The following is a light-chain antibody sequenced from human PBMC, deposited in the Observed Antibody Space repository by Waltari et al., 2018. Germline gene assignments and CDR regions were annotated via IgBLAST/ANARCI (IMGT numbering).Light chain of an antibody. Sequence: EIVLPQSQATLSLSPGERAILSCRASQSVSINLAWYRQKPGQAPSLLIYGTSTRATGIPDRFSGSGSGTDFTLTISSLEPEDFAVYYCQQYNNWPLTFGGGTKVEIK. J-gene: IGKJ4*01. CDR3: QQYNNWPLT. CDR2: GTS. V-gene: IGKV3-15*01. CDR1: QSVSIN.